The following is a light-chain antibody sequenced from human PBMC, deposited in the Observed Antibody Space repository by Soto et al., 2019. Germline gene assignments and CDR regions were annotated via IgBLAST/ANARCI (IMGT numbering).Light chain of an antibody. V-gene: IGKV3-15*01. Sequence: EIALTQSPGTRTLSPGERATLSWRASQSVSSRYLAWYQHKPGQAPRLLMYGASTRATAIPARFTGSGSGTEFTLTISSLKHEDFAVYYCQQYNNWTITFGPGTRLEIK. CDR1: QSVSSRY. CDR2: GAS. J-gene: IGKJ5*01. CDR3: QQYNNWTIT.